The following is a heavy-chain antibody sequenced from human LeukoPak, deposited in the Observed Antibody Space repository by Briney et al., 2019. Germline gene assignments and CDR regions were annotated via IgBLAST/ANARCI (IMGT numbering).Heavy chain of an antibody. J-gene: IGHJ1*01. D-gene: IGHD3-3*01. CDR3: ARGARGYYDFWSGYYTAEYFQH. CDR1: GFTVSSNY. Sequence: GGSLRLSCAASGFTVSSNYMSWVRQAPGKGLDWVSVIYSGGSTYYADSVKGRFTISRDNSKNTLYLQMNSLRAEDTAVYYCARGARGYYDFWSGYYTAEYFQHWGQGTLVTVSS. V-gene: IGHV3-66*02. CDR2: IYSGGST.